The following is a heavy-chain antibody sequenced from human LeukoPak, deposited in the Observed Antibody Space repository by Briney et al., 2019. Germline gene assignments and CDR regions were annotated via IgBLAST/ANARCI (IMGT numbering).Heavy chain of an antibody. CDR1: GGSISSGDYY. V-gene: IGHV4-30-4*02. D-gene: IGHD4-23*01. CDR3: ARDIGDTVDYYYGVDV. J-gene: IGHJ6*02. Sequence: SETLSLTCTVSGGSISSGDYYWSWIRQPPGKGLEWIGYIYYSGSTYYNPSLKSRVTISVDTSKNHISLKLTSVTAADTAVYYCARDIGDTVDYYYGVDVWGQGTTVTVSS. CDR2: IYYSGST.